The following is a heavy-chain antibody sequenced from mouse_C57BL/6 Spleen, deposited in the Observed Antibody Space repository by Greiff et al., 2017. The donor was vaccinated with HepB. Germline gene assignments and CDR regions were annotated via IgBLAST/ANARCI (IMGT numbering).Heavy chain of an antibody. CDR3: ARRAGSSSLFAY. J-gene: IGHJ3*01. D-gene: IGHD1-1*01. Sequence: QVQLQQSGAELVRPGTSVKVSCKASGYAFTNYLIEWVKQRPGQGLEWIGVINPGSGGTNYNEKFKGKATLTADKSSSTAYMQLSSLTSEDSAVYFCARRAGSSSLFAYWCQGTLVTVSA. V-gene: IGHV1-54*01. CDR1: GYAFTNYL. CDR2: INPGSGGT.